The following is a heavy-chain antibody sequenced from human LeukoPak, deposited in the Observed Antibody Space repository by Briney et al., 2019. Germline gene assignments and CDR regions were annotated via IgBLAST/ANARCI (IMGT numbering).Heavy chain of an antibody. Sequence: GGSLRLSCAASGFTFSSYWMSWVRQAPGKGLEWVSTVNADGGNTYYADSVKGRFTISRDNSKSTLILQMNSLRVEDTALYYCTKRVKYGGTWDHFADWGQGTLVTVSS. J-gene: IGHJ4*02. D-gene: IGHD1-26*01. CDR3: TKRVKYGGTWDHFAD. CDR1: GFTFSSYW. CDR2: VNADGGNT. V-gene: IGHV3-23*01.